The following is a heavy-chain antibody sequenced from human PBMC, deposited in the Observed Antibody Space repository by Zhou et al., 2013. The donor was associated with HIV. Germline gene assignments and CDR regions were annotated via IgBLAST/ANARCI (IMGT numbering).Heavy chain of an antibody. CDR1: GYPFTYRY. D-gene: IGHD3-9*01. CDR2: ISGNNGNT. CDR3: ARVVFDRSDY. V-gene: IGHV1-18*04. Sequence: QAQMEQSGAEVKKTGSSVKVSCKASGYPFTYRYLHWVRQAPGQALEWMGWISGNNGNTKYAQKFQGRVTMTTDTSTSTAYMEVRSLRSDDTAVYYCARVVFDRSDYWGQGTLVTVSS. J-gene: IGHJ4*02.